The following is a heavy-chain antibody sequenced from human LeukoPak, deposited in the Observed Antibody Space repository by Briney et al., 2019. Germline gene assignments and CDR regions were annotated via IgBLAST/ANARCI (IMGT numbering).Heavy chain of an antibody. Sequence: GASVKVSCKASGYTFTSYDIDWVRQATGQGLEWMGWMNPNSGNTGYAQKFQGRVTITRNTSISTAYTELSSLRSEDTAVYYCARGGSDAFDIWGQGTMVTVSS. CDR2: MNPNSGNT. V-gene: IGHV1-8*03. CDR1: GYTFTSYD. J-gene: IGHJ3*02. CDR3: ARGGSDAFDI.